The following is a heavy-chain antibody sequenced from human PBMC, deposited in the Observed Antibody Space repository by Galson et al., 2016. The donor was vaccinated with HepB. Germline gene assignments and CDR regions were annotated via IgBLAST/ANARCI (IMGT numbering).Heavy chain of an antibody. CDR2: ISGSGDST. Sequence: SLRLSCAASGFTFNYFDMTWVRQAPGKGLEWVSSISGSGDSTYYTDSVKGRFIISRDNSKNTLYLQMNSLRVEDTAIYYCWFFGSGSYIFDYWGQGTLVTVSS. J-gene: IGHJ4*02. CDR3: WFFGSGSYIFDY. CDR1: GFTFNYFD. V-gene: IGHV3-23*01. D-gene: IGHD3-10*01.